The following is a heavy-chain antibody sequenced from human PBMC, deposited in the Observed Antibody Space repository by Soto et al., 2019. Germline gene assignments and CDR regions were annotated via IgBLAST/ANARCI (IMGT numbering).Heavy chain of an antibody. V-gene: IGHV4-59*12. Sequence: PSETLSLTCTVSGGSISSYYWSWIRQPPGKGLEWIGYIYYSGSTNYNPSLKSRVTISVDTSKNQFSLKLSSVTAADTAVYYCARDNYDILTGLDYWGQGTLVTVSS. CDR1: GGSISSYY. CDR3: ARDNYDILTGLDY. D-gene: IGHD3-9*01. CDR2: IYYSGST. J-gene: IGHJ4*02.